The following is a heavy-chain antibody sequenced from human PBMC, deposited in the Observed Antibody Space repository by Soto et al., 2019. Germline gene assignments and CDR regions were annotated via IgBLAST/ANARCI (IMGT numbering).Heavy chain of an antibody. D-gene: IGHD2-2*01. CDR3: AREPCSSTSCYVDY. Sequence: QVQLQESGPGLVKPSQTLSLTCTVSGGSISSGGYYWSWIRQHPGKGLEWIGYIYYSGSTYYNPSLKSRVTISVDTSKNHFSLKLRSVTAADTAVYYCAREPCSSTSCYVDYWGQGTLVTVSS. CDR1: GGSISSGGYY. J-gene: IGHJ4*02. V-gene: IGHV4-31*03. CDR2: IYYSGST.